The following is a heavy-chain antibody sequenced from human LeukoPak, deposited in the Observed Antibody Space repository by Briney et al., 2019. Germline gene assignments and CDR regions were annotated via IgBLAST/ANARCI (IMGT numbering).Heavy chain of an antibody. V-gene: IGHV1-69*13. CDR3: AREADPYYYDSSGYYLSGY. J-gene: IGHJ4*02. Sequence: SVKVSCKASGYTFTGYYMHWVRQAPGQGLEWMGGIIPIFGTANYAQKFQGRVTITADESTSTAYMELSSLRSEDTAVYYCAREADPYYYDSSGYYLSGYWGQGTLVTVSS. CDR1: GYTFTGYY. CDR2: IIPIFGTA. D-gene: IGHD3-22*01.